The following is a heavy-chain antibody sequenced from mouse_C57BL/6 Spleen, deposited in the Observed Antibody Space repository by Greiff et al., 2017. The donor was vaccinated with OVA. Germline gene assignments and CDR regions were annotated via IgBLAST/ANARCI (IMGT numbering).Heavy chain of an antibody. Sequence: VKLQQPGAELVMPGASVKLSCKASGYTFTSYWMHWVKQRPGQGLEWIGEIDPSDSYTNYNQKFKGKSTLTVDKSSSTAYMQLSSLTSEDSAVYYCARGGTRDWYFDVWGTGTTVTVSS. CDR1: GYTFTSYW. J-gene: IGHJ1*03. CDR3: ARGGTRDWYFDV. CDR2: IDPSDSYT. V-gene: IGHV1-69*01. D-gene: IGHD3-3*01.